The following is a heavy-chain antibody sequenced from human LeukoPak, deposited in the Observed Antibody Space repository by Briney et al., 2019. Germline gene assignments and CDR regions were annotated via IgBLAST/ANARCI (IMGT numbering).Heavy chain of an antibody. J-gene: IGHJ4*02. Sequence: TLSLTCTVSGYSISSGYYWGWIRQPPGKGLEWIGSIYHSGSTYYNPSLKSRVTISVDTSKNQFSLKLSSVTAADTAVYYCARVTGYWGQGTLVTVSS. CDR1: GYSISSGYY. CDR2: IYHSGST. V-gene: IGHV4-38-2*02. CDR3: ARVTGY. D-gene: IGHD1-14*01.